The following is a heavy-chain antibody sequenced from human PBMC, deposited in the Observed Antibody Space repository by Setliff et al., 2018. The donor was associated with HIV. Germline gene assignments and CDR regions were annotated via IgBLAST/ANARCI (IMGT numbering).Heavy chain of an antibody. D-gene: IGHD3-22*01. V-gene: IGHV4-59*11. J-gene: IGHJ5*01. Sequence: LSLTCTVSGGSISTHHWSWIRQPPGKGLEWIGQINYDGKTNYNPSLKSRVTVSVDKSKDQLSLNLNSVTAADTAVYFCARVLSSGYAGPFDSWGQGTLITVSS. CDR1: GGSISTHH. CDR3: ARVLSSGYAGPFDS. CDR2: INYDGKT.